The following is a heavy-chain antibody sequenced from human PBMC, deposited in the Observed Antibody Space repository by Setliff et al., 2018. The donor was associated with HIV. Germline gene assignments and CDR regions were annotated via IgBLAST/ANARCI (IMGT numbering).Heavy chain of an antibody. J-gene: IGHJ3*02. D-gene: IGHD4-17*01. Sequence: PGGSLRFSCAASGFTFSSYSMNWVRQAPGKGLEWVSSISSSSSYIYYADSVKGRFTISRDNAKNSLYLQMNSLRAEDSAVYYCARDRGYGDYAREGDDAFDIWGQGTMVTVSS. CDR2: ISSSSSYI. CDR3: ARDRGYGDYAREGDDAFDI. CDR1: GFTFSSYS. V-gene: IGHV3-21*01.